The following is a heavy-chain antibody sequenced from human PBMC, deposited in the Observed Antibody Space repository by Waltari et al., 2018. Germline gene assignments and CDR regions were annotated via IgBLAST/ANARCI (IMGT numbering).Heavy chain of an antibody. J-gene: IGHJ5*02. V-gene: IGHV1-8*01. CDR2: MNPNSGNT. CDR1: GYTFPSYD. Sequence: QVQLVQSGAEVKKPGASVKVSCKASGYTFPSYDINWTRQATGQGLEWMGWMNPNSGNTGYAQKFQGRVTMTRNTSISTGYMELSSLRSEDTAVYYCAREGASSSRNWFDPWGQGTLVTVSS. D-gene: IGHD6-13*01. CDR3: AREGASSSRNWFDP.